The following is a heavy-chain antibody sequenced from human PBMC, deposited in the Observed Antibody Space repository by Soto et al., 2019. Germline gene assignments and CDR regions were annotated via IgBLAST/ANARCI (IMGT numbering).Heavy chain of an antibody. Sequence: QVQLQESGPGLVKPSQTLSLTCTVSGGSISSGDYYWSWIRQPPGKGLEWIGYIYYSGSTYYNPSLKSRVXXXVXXSTNQFSLKLSSVTAADTAVYYWASNGYGYTFYDYWGQGTLVTVSS. V-gene: IGHV4-30-4*01. J-gene: IGHJ4*02. D-gene: IGHD5-18*01. CDR2: IYYSGST. CDR3: ASNGYGYTFYDY. CDR1: GGSISSGDYY.